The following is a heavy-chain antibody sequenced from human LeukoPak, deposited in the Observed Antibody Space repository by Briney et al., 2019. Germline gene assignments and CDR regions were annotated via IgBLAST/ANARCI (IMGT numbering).Heavy chain of an antibody. CDR3: AERTGSSGWYDVFDY. J-gene: IGHJ4*02. Sequence: PGGSLRLSCAPSGFTFSSYAMSWVRQAPGKGLEWVSGISGSGGSTYYADSVKGRFTISRDNSKNTLYLQMNSLRAEDTAVYYCAERTGSSGWYDVFDYWGQGTLVTVSS. D-gene: IGHD6-19*01. CDR1: GFTFSSYA. CDR2: ISGSGGST. V-gene: IGHV3-23*01.